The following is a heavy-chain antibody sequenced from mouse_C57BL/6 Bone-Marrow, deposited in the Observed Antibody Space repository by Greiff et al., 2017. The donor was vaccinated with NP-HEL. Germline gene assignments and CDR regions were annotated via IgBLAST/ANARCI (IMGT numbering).Heavy chain of an antibody. V-gene: IGHV5-2*01. Sequence: EVQGVESGGGLVQPGESLKLSCESNEYEFPSHDMSWVRKTPEKRLELVAAINSDGGSTYYPDTMERRFIISRDNTKKTLYLQMSSLRSEDTALYYCARHSPAQATRTWFAYWGQGTLVTVSA. J-gene: IGHJ3*01. CDR1: EYEFPSHD. CDR2: INSDGGST. CDR3: ARHSPAQATRTWFAY. D-gene: IGHD3-2*02.